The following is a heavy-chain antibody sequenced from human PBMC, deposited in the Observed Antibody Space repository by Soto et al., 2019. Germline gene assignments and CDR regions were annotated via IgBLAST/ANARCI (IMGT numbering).Heavy chain of an antibody. V-gene: IGHV5-51*01. CDR2: IYSGDSDT. CDR3: ARLMSGSYPYYYCMDV. D-gene: IGHD1-26*01. Sequence: LWASLKISCKGSGYSFTSYWIGWVRQMPGKGLEWMGIIYSGDSDTRYSPSFQGQVTISADKSISTAYLQWSSLKASDTAMYYCARLMSGSYPYYYCMDVGGQGTMVTVSS. J-gene: IGHJ6*02. CDR1: GYSFTSYW.